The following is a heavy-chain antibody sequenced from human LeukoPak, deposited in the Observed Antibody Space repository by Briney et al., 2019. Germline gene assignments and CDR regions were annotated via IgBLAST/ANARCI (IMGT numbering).Heavy chain of an antibody. V-gene: IGHV3-7*01. Sequence: GGSLRLSCAASGFTFSSYWMSWVRQAPGKGLEWVANIKQDGSEKYYVDSVKGRFTISRDNSKNTLYLQMNSLRAEDTAVYYCAKTYYYESTGSDYWGQGTLVTVSS. CDR2: IKQDGSEK. J-gene: IGHJ4*02. D-gene: IGHD3-22*01. CDR1: GFTFSSYW. CDR3: AKTYYYESTGSDY.